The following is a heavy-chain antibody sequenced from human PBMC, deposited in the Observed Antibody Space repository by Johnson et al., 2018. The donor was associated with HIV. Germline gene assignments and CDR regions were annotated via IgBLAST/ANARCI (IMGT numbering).Heavy chain of an antibody. J-gene: IGHJ3*02. V-gene: IGHV3-30-3*01. CDR3: AKDRGGSYLLFGAFDI. Sequence: QVQLVESGGGVVQPGKSLRLSCAASGFTFSSSAMHWVRQAPGQGLQWVALISYDGSIKYYADSVKVRFTISRDNTKNTLYLQMNSLRAEDTAVYYCAKDRGGSYLLFGAFDIWGQGTMVTVSS. CDR2: ISYDGSIK. D-gene: IGHD1-26*01. CDR1: GFTFSSSA.